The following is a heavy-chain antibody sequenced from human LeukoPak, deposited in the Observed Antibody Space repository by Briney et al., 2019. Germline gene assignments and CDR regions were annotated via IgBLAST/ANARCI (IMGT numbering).Heavy chain of an antibody. J-gene: IGHJ6*03. V-gene: IGHV4-34*01. D-gene: IGHD3-10*01. CDR3: ARGLSGVPPYYYYYMDV. Sequence: PSETLSLTCAVYGGSFSGYYWSWIRQPPGKGLEWIGEINHSGNTNYNPSLKSRVTISVDTSKNQFSLKLSSVTAADTAVYYCARGLSGVPPYYYYYMDVWGKGTTVTVSS. CDR1: GGSFSGYY. CDR2: INHSGNT.